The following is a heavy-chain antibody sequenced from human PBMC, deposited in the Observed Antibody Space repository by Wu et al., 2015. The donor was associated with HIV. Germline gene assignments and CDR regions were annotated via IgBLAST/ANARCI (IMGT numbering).Heavy chain of an antibody. Sequence: QVQLVQSGGEVKKPGASAKVACTASGYNFDSYGVNWVRQAPGQGLEWMGWINPGSGDTSYSQKLQNRVTMTRDTSISTAYMELNRLRFDDTAVYYCARDPQEVSGWYTHWGQGTLVTVS. CDR1: GYNFDSYG. V-gene: IGHV1-2*02. CDR3: ARDPQEVSGWYTH. CDR2: INPGSGDT. J-gene: IGHJ4*02. D-gene: IGHD6-19*01.